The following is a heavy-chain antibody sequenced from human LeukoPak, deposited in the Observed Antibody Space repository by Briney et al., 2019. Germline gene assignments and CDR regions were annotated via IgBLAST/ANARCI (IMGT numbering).Heavy chain of an antibody. D-gene: IGHD1-26*01. Sequence: SETLSLTCAVYGGSFSGYYWSWIRQPPGKGLEWIGEINHSGSTNYNPSLKSRVTISVDTSKNQFSLKLSSVTAADTAVYYCSRGGQWELLRIDYWGQGTLVTVSS. CDR2: INHSGST. CDR1: GGSFSGYY. V-gene: IGHV4-34*01. CDR3: SRGGQWELLRIDY. J-gene: IGHJ4*02.